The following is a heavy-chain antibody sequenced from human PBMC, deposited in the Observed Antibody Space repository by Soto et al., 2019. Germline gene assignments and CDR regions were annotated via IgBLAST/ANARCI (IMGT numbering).Heavy chain of an antibody. CDR3: TSRRTYCTNGVCYTRAYYYGMDV. CDR2: IKSKTDGGTT. J-gene: IGHJ6*02. Sequence: PGGSLRLSCAASGFTFSNAWMSWVRQAPGKGLEWVGRIKSKTDGGTTDYAAPVKGRFTISRDDSKNTLYLQMNSLKTEDTAVYYCTSRRTYCTNGVCYTRAYYYGMDVWGQGTTVTVSS. CDR1: GFTFSNAW. V-gene: IGHV3-15*01. D-gene: IGHD2-8*01.